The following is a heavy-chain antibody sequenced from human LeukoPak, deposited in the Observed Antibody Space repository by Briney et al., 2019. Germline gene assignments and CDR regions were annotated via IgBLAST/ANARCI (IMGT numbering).Heavy chain of an antibody. J-gene: IGHJ1*01. V-gene: IGHV4-39*01. CDR1: GGSISSSSYY. D-gene: IGHD3-9*01. CDR3: ASPKPDYDILTGYYKREYFQH. Sequence: SETLSLTCTVSGGSISSSSYYWGWIRQPPGTGLEWIGSIYYSGSTYYNPSLKSRVTISVDTSKNQFSLKLSSVTAADTAVYYSASPKPDYDILTGYYKREYFQHWGQGTLVTVSS. CDR2: IYYSGST.